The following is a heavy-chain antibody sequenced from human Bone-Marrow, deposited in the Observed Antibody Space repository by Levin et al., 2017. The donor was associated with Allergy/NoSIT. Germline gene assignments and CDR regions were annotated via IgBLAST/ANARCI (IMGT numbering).Heavy chain of an antibody. CDR3: ARVRRFLEWLFTPTDYYYYGMDV. J-gene: IGHJ6*02. Sequence: SVKVSCKASGGTFSSYAISWVRQAPGQGLEWMGGIIPIFGTANYAQKFQGRVTITADESTSTAYMELSSLRSEDTAVYYCARVRRFLEWLFTPTDYYYYGMDVWGQGTTVTVSS. CDR1: GGTFSSYA. V-gene: IGHV1-69*13. D-gene: IGHD3-3*01. CDR2: IIPIFGTA.